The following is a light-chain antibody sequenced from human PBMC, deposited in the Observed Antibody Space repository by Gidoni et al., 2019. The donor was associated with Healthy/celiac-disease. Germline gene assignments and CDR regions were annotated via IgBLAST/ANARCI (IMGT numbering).Light chain of an antibody. J-gene: IGKJ4*01. CDR2: WAS. CDR1: QSVLYSSNNKNY. Sequence: DIVMTQSPDSLAVSLGERATINCKSSQSVLYSSNNKNYLAWYQQKQGHPPKLLIYWASTRESGVPDRFSGSGSGTDFTLTISILQAEDVAFYYCQQYYSTPLTFGGGTKVEIK. V-gene: IGKV4-1*01. CDR3: QQYYSTPLT.